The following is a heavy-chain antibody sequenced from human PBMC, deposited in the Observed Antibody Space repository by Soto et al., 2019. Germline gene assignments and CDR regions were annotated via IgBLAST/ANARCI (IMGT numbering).Heavy chain of an antibody. V-gene: IGHV3-48*03. CDR1: EFTFSSYE. CDR2: ISSSGTTI. Sequence: EVQLVESGGGLVQPGGSLRLSCVASEFTFSSYEMNWVRQAQGKGLEWVSYISSSGTTIYYTDSVKGRVTISRDNAKKSRYLQMNSLRAEDTAVYYCVRFGGAAAGPGDYWGQGTLVTVSS. D-gene: IGHD6-13*01. J-gene: IGHJ4*02. CDR3: VRFGGAAAGPGDY.